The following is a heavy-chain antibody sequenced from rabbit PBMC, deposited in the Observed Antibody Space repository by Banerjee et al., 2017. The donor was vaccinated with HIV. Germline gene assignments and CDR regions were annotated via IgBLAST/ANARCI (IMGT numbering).Heavy chain of an antibody. CDR2: INTSSGNT. D-gene: IGHD6-1*01. J-gene: IGHJ5*01. CDR1: GVSFSNKDV. Sequence: QEQLEESGGDLVKTEGSLTLTCTASGVSFSNKDVMCWVRQAPGKGLEWIACINTSSGNTVYASWAKGRFTISKTSSTTVTLQMTSLTATDTATYFCARDWGAYAGHGYATGWLDLWGPGTLVTV. V-gene: IGHV1S45*01. CDR3: ARDWGAYAGHGYATGWLDL.